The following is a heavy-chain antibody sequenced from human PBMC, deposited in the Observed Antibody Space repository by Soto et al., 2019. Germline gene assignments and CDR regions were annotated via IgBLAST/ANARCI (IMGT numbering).Heavy chain of an antibody. CDR3: ARGDHDYDFWSGYYISFPQANWFDP. D-gene: IGHD3-3*01. CDR1: GYSISSGYY. V-gene: IGHV4-38-2*01. CDR2: IYHSGST. Sequence: PSETLSLTCAVSGYSISSGYYWGWIRQPPGKGLEWIGSIYHSGSTYYNPSLKSRVTISVDTSKNQFSLKLSSVTAADTAVYYCARGDHDYDFWSGYYISFPQANWFDPWGQGTLVTVSS. J-gene: IGHJ5*02.